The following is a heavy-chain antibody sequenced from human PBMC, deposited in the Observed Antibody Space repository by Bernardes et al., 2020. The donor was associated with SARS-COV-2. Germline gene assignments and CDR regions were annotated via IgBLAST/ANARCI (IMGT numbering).Heavy chain of an antibody. J-gene: IGHJ4*02. CDR1: GGSISSSSYY. CDR3: ASKTYYGDYDPYYFDY. V-gene: IGHV4-39*01. Sequence: SETLSLTCTVSGGSISSSSYYWGWIRQPPGKGLEWIGSIYYSGSTYYNPSLKSRVTISVDTSKNQFSLKLSSVTAADTAVYYCASKTYYGDYDPYYFDYWGQGTLVTVSS. D-gene: IGHD4-17*01. CDR2: IYYSGST.